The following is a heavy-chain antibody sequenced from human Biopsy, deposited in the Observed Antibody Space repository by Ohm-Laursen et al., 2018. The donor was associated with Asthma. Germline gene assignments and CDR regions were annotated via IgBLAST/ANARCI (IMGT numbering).Heavy chain of an antibody. V-gene: IGHV1-18*01. CDR1: GYTFNSAG. J-gene: IGHJ6*02. CDR3: ARAVDYSHYYGIDV. D-gene: IGHD3-10*01. CDR2: ISVYNGNT. Sequence: SVKVSCKSSGYTFNSAGITRVRQAPGQGLEWMGWISVYNGNTKVAQKLQDRVTMITDTSTSTAYMELRSLRSDDTAVYFCARAVDYSHYYGIDVWGQGTTVTVS.